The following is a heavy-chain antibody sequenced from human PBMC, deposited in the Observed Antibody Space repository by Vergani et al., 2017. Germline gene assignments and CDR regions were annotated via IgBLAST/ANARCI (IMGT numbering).Heavy chain of an antibody. J-gene: IGHJ6*02. CDR3: ARAAGRVYCSDSSCYSGNYYYGMDV. Sequence: QVQLVQSGAEVKKPGSSVKVSCKASGGTFSSYTISWVRQAPGQGLEWMGRIIPILGIANYAQKFQGRVTITADKSTSTAYMELSSLRSEDTAVYYCARAAGRVYCSDSSCYSGNYYYGMDVWGQGTTVTVSS. CDR2: IIPILGIA. V-gene: IGHV1-69*02. D-gene: IGHD2-15*01. CDR1: GGTFSSYT.